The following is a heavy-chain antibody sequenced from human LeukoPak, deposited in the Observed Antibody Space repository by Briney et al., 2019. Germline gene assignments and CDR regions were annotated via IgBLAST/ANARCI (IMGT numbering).Heavy chain of an antibody. Sequence: PGGSLRLSCAASGFTFSTYDMHWVRQVTGKGLEWVAGIGTAGDTYYRGSVKGRFTISRENAKNSLYLQMNSLRAGDTAVYYCARDRAYGCFDPWGQGTLVTVSS. CDR1: GFTFSTYD. CDR3: ARDRAYGCFDP. D-gene: IGHD4-17*01. CDR2: IGTAGDT. V-gene: IGHV3-13*01. J-gene: IGHJ5*02.